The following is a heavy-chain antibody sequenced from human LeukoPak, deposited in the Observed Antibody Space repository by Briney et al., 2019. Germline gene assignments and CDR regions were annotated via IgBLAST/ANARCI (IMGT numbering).Heavy chain of an antibody. J-gene: IGHJ4*02. D-gene: IGHD6-19*01. V-gene: IGHV3-7*01. CDR1: GFSFSSYW. CDR3: ARSVAGFDY. Sequence: GGSLRLSCSASGFSFSSYWMAWVRQAPGKGLEWVANIKQDGSERYYVDSVKGRFTISRDNAKNSLYLQMHSLRAEDTAVYYCARSVAGFDYWGQGTLVTVSS. CDR2: IKQDGSER.